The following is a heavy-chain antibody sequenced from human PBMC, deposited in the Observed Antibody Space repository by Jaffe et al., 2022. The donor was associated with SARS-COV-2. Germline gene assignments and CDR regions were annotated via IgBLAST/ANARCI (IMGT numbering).Heavy chain of an antibody. CDR1: GFTFSSYA. D-gene: IGHD3-16*02. J-gene: IGHJ4*02. CDR3: AKEGPFPIMITFGGVIASEPPTFDY. Sequence: EVQLLESGGGLVQPGGSLRLSCAASGFTFSSYAMSWVRQAPGKGLEWVSAISGSGGSTYYADSVKGRFTISRDNSKNTLYLQMNSLRAEDTAVYYCAKEGPFPIMITFGGVIASEPPTFDYWGQGTLVTVSS. CDR2: ISGSGGST. V-gene: IGHV3-23*01.